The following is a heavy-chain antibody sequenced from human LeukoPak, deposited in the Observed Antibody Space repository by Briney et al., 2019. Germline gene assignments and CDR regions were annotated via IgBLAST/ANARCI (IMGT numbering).Heavy chain of an antibody. D-gene: IGHD2-2*02. J-gene: IGHJ5*02. CDR3: ASGGSWKYQLRYFNWFDP. V-gene: IGHV4-31*03. CDR2: IYYSGST. CDR1: GGSISSGGYY. Sequence: KPSETLSLTCTVSGGSISSGGYYWSWIRQHPGKGLEWIGYIYYSGSTYYNPSLKSRVTISVDTSKNQFSLKLSSVTAADTAVYYCASGGSWKYQLRYFNWFDPWGQGTLVTVSS.